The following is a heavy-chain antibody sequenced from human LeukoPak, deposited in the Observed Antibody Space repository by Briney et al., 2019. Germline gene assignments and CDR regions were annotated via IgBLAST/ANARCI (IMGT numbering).Heavy chain of an antibody. D-gene: IGHD2-21*02. CDR2: INPSGGST. V-gene: IGHV1-46*01. J-gene: IGHJ6*02. CDR1: GYTFTSYY. CDR3: ARDLLGEAYCGGVCYWGTNDYYYYGMDV. Sequence: GASVKVSCKASGYTFTSYYMHWVRQAPGQGLEWMGIINPSGGSTSYAQKFQGRVTMTRDTSTSTVYMELSSLRSEDTAVYYCARDLLGEAYCGGVCYWGTNDYYYYGMDVWGQGTTVTVSS.